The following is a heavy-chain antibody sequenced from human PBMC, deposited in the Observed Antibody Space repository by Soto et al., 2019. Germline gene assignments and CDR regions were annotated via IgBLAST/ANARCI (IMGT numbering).Heavy chain of an antibody. CDR3: AREYSSGYYYFYAMDV. CDR2: IYSGGST. Sequence: GGSLRLSCAASGFTFSSYAMHWVRQAPGKGLEWVSVIYSGGSTYYADSVKGRFTISRDNSKNTLYLQMNSLRAEDTAVYYCAREYSSGYYYFYAMDVWGQGTTVTVSS. CDR1: GFTFSSYA. V-gene: IGHV3-66*01. J-gene: IGHJ6*02. D-gene: IGHD5-18*01.